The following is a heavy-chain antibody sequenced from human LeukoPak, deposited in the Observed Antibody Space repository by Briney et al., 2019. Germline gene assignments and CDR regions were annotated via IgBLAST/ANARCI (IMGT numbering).Heavy chain of an antibody. CDR1: GYTFTSYY. J-gene: IGHJ3*02. D-gene: IGHD6-6*01. Sequence: RASVKVSCKASGYTFTSYYMHWVRQAPGQGLEWMGIINPSGGSTSYAQKFQGRVTMTRDMSTSTVYMELSSLRSEDKAVYYCARLLISGSSSSTRAFDIWGQGTMVTVSS. CDR2: INPSGGST. CDR3: ARLLISGSSSSTRAFDI. V-gene: IGHV1-46*01.